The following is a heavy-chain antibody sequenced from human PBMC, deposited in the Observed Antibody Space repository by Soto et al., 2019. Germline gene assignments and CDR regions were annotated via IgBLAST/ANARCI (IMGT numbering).Heavy chain of an antibody. Sequence: ASVKVSCKASGYTFTSYGISWVRQAPGQGLEWMGWISAYNGNTNYAQKLQGRVTMTTDKSTSTAYMELRGLRSDDTAVYYCARDFVSVWSGYYPLSPFDYWGQGTLVTVSS. CDR3: ARDFVSVWSGYYPLSPFDY. J-gene: IGHJ4*02. V-gene: IGHV1-18*01. CDR2: ISAYNGNT. CDR1: GYTFTSYG. D-gene: IGHD3-3*01.